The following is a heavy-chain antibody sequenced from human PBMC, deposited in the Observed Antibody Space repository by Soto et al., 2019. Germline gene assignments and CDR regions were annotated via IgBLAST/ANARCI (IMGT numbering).Heavy chain of an antibody. CDR2: SNHSGST. J-gene: IGHJ4*02. Sequence: QVQLQQWGAGLLKPSETLSLTCAVYGGSFSGYYWSWIRQPPGKGLEWIGESNHSGSTNYNPSLKSRVTISVDTSQNQFSLKLSSVTAADTAVYYCERVNWNFDYWGQGTLVTVSS. CDR1: GGSFSGYY. CDR3: ERVNWNFDY. D-gene: IGHD1-20*01. V-gene: IGHV4-34*01.